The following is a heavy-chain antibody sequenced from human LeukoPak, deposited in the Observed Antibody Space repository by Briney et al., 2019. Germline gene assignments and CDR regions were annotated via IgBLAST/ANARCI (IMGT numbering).Heavy chain of an antibody. CDR2: SSSSNTYI. Sequence: GGSLRLSCAASGFTFSTYSMHWVRPAPGKGLEWVSSSSSSNTYIYYADSVRGRFTTSRDDAKNSLYLQMNSLRAEDTAVYFCARRSAPAGANYYGMDVWGQGTTVTVSS. J-gene: IGHJ6*02. D-gene: IGHD2-2*01. CDR1: GFTFSTYS. V-gene: IGHV3-21*01. CDR3: ARRSAPAGANYYGMDV.